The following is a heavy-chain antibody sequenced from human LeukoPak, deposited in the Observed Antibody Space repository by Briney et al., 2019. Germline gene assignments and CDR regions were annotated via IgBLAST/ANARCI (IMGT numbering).Heavy chain of an antibody. CDR1: GGTFSSYA. V-gene: IGHV1-69*04. Sequence: SVKVSCKASGGTFSSYAISWVRQAPGQGLEWMGRIIPILGIANYAQKFQGRVTITADKSTSTAYMELSSLRSEDTAVYYCARNLPQYYFDYWGQGTLVTVSS. CDR2: IIPILGIA. D-gene: IGHD5-24*01. CDR3: ARNLPQYYFDY. J-gene: IGHJ4*02.